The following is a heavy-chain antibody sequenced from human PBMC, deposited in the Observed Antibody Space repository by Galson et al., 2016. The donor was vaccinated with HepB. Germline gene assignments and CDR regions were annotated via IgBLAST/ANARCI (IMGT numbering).Heavy chain of an antibody. V-gene: IGHV1-8*01. D-gene: IGHD6-19*01. Sequence: SVKVSCKASGYTFTTYDINWVRQAPGQGLEWMGWMSPTTGDTGYSQKFQGRVTMTRNNSLGTAYLELNSLRSEDTAVYYCAKRGRRAVEGLVWFDHWGQGTLVTVSS. CDR3: AKRGRRAVEGLVWFDH. J-gene: IGHJ5*02. CDR2: MSPTTGDT. CDR1: GYTFTTYD.